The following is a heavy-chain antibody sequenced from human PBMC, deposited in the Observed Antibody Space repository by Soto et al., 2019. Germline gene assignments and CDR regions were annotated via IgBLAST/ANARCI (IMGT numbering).Heavy chain of an antibody. CDR3: AKDRDPGSIAARPGTD. J-gene: IGHJ4*02. D-gene: IGHD6-6*01. CDR2: ISGSGGST. Sequence: GSLRLSCAASGFTFSSYAMSWVRQAPGKGLEWVSAISGSGGSTYYADSVKGRFTISRDNSKNTLYLQMNSLRAEDTAVYYCAKDRDPGSIAARPGTDWGQGTLVTVSS. V-gene: IGHV3-23*01. CDR1: GFTFSSYA.